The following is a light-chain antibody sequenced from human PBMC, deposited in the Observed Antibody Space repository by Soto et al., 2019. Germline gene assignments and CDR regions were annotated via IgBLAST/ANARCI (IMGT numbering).Light chain of an antibody. CDR1: SSDVGGYNY. CDR3: NAFITSTTLVV. J-gene: IGLJ2*01. Sequence: QSALTQPASVSGSPGQSITISCTGASSDVGGYNYVSWYQQRPGKAPKLMVYEVNNRPSGVSNRFSASKSGNTASLTISGLQAEDEGYYSCNAFITSTTLVVFGGGTQLTVL. CDR2: EVN. V-gene: IGLV2-14*01.